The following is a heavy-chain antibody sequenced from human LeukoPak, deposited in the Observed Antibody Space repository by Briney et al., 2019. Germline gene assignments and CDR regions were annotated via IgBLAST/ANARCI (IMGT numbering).Heavy chain of an antibody. D-gene: IGHD5-24*01. J-gene: IGHJ4*02. CDR2: ISYDGSNK. CDR1: GFTFSSYG. Sequence: GGSLRLSCAASGFTFSSYGMHWVRQAPGKGLEWVAVISYDGSNKYYADSVKGRFTISRDNSKNTLYLQMNSLRAEDTAVYYCAREMATIPGGHWGQGTLVTVSS. CDR3: AREMATIPGGH. V-gene: IGHV3-30*03.